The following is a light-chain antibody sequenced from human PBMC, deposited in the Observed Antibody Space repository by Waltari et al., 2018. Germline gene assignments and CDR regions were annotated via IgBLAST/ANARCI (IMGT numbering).Light chain of an antibody. J-gene: IGKJ1*01. CDR3: QHYVRLPVT. CDR2: GAT. CDR1: QSVGRA. V-gene: IGKV3-20*01. Sequence: EIVLTQSPGTLSLSPGERATLSCWASQSVGRALAWYQHKRGQAPRLLIYGATTRASGIPDRFSGRGSGTDFSLTINRLEPEDFAVYYCQHYVRLPVTFGQGTKVEIK.